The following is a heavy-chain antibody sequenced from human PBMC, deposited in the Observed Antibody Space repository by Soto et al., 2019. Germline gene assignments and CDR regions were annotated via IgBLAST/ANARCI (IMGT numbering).Heavy chain of an antibody. CDR2: ISSSGSTI. Sequence: GGSLRLSCAASGFTFSSYEMNWVRQAPGKGLEWVSYISSSGSTIYYADSVKGRFTISRDNAKNSLYLQMSSLRAEDTAVYYCARDNDFWSGYKYGMDVWGQGTTVTVSS. CDR1: GFTFSSYE. V-gene: IGHV3-48*03. CDR3: ARDNDFWSGYKYGMDV. J-gene: IGHJ6*02. D-gene: IGHD3-3*01.